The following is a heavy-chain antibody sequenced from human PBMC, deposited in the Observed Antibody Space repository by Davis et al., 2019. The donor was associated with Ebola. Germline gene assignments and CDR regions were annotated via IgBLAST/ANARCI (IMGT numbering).Heavy chain of an antibody. D-gene: IGHD3-22*01. V-gene: IGHV4-59*11. J-gene: IGHJ4*02. CDR3: ARETEFYDSSGYWRSFQY. CDR2: VYYTGRT. Sequence: PSETLSLTCTVSGASITSHYWSWIRQPPGQGLEWIGFVYYTGRTNYNPSLNSRASIAIDTSKTQFSLNLHSVTAADTAVYYCARETEFYDSSGYWRSFQYWGQGILVTVSS. CDR1: GASITSHY.